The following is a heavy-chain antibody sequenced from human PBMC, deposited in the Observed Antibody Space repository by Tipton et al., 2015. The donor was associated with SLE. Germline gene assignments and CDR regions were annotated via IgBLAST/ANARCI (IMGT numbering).Heavy chain of an antibody. CDR2: IYYSGST. J-gene: IGHJ3*02. CDR1: GGSITSSSSY. CDR3: ATITVTTAFDI. Sequence: TLSLTCTVSGGSITSSSSYWVWIRQPPGKRLEWIGSIYYSGSTYYNPSLKSRVTISVDTSKNQFSLKLSSVTAADTAVYYCATITVTTAFDIWGQGTMVTVSS. V-gene: IGHV4-39*01. D-gene: IGHD4-17*01.